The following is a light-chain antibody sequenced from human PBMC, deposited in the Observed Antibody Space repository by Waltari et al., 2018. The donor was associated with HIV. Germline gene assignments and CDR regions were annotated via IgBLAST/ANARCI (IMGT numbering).Light chain of an antibody. CDR3: QHYGYSAWT. Sequence: EIVLTQSPGTLSLSPGETATLSCRASQSVTYTYLAWYQQKPGQAPRLLIYGASSRATGIPDRFSGSGSGTDFTLTITRLEPEDFAVYYCQHYGYSAWTFGQGTKVEIK. J-gene: IGKJ1*01. V-gene: IGKV3-20*01. CDR1: QSVTYTY. CDR2: GAS.